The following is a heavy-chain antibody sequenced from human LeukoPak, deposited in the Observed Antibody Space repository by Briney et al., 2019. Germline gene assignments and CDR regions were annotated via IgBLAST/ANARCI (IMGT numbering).Heavy chain of an antibody. CDR2: INHSGST. V-gene: IGHV4-34*01. D-gene: IGHD6-19*01. J-gene: IGHJ4*02. Sequence: PSETLSLTCAVYGGSFSGYYWSWIRQPPGKGLEWIGEINHSGSTNYNPSLKSRVTISVDTSKNQFSLKLSSVTAADTAVYYCARAANSSGWGYDYWGQGTLVTVSS. CDR1: GGSFSGYY. CDR3: ARAANSSGWGYDY.